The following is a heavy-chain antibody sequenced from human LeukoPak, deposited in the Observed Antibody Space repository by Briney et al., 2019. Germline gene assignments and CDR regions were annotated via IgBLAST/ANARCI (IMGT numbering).Heavy chain of an antibody. J-gene: IGHJ4*02. D-gene: IGHD6-19*01. Sequence: SETLSLTCTVSGGSISSYYWSWIRQPPGKGLERIGYIYYSGITNYNPSLKSRVTISVDTSKNQFSLKLSSVTAADTAVYYCARAWYSSGWTFDYWGQGTLVTVSS. CDR1: GGSISSYY. CDR3: ARAWYSSGWTFDY. CDR2: IYYSGIT. V-gene: IGHV4-59*01.